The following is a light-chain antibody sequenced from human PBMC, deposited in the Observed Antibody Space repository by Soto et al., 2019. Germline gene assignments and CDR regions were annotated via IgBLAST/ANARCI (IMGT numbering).Light chain of an antibody. J-gene: IGLJ3*02. CDR3: CSYTISATLV. Sequence: QSVLTQPASVSGSPGQSITISCSGTTNDIGTYNYVSWYQHHPGKVPKVIIYEVRNRPSGVSNRFSGSKSGNTASLTISGLQPEDEADYYCCSYTISATLVFGGGTKATVL. CDR1: TNDIGTYNY. CDR2: EVR. V-gene: IGLV2-14*01.